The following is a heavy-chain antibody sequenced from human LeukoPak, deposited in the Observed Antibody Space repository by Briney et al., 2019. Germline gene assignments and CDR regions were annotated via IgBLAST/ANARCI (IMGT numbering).Heavy chain of an antibody. CDR1: GFTFSSYW. D-gene: IGHD3-22*01. J-gene: IGHJ3*02. CDR2: INSDGSST. Sequence: GGSLRLSCAASGFTFSSYWMHWVRQAPGKGLVWVSRINSDGSSTSYADSVKGRFTISRDNAKNTLYLQMSSLRAEDTAVYYCAREVPITMIPSGAFDIWGQGTMVTVSS. CDR3: AREVPITMIPSGAFDI. V-gene: IGHV3-74*01.